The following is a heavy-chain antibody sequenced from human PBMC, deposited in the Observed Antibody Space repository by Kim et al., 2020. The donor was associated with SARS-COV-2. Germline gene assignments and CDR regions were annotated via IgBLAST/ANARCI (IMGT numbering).Heavy chain of an antibody. J-gene: IGHJ4*02. D-gene: IGHD5-18*01. CDR2: ISYDGSNK. CDR3: AKGYSYGSLYPENFDY. V-gene: IGHV3-30*18. CDR1: GFTFSSYG. Sequence: GGSLRLSCAASGFTFSSYGMHWVRQAPGKGLEWVAVISYDGSNKYYADSVKGRFTISRDNSKNTLYLQMNSLRAEDTAVYYCAKGYSYGSLYPENFDYWGQGTLVTVSS.